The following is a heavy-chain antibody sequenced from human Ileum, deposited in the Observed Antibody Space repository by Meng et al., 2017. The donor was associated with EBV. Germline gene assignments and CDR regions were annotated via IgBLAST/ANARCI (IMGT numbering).Heavy chain of an antibody. CDR1: GGSFSSSNW. Sequence: VQLQESGPGLVAPSDTLSRTCTVSGGSFSSSNWWSWVRQTPGKGLEWIGEISHSGSTHYNPSLKSRVTISVDKSKNQFSLKLSSVTAADTAVYYCARASVGTTPGDYWGQGTLGTVSS. J-gene: IGHJ4*02. D-gene: IGHD1-26*01. CDR2: ISHSGST. V-gene: IGHV4-4*02. CDR3: ARASVGTTPGDY.